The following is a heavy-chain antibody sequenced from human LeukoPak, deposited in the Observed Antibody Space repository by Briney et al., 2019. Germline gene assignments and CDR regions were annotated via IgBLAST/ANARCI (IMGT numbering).Heavy chain of an antibody. CDR1: GGSISSYY. CDR3: AITYYYGSGSHGGAFDI. D-gene: IGHD3-10*01. CDR2: IYYSGST. J-gene: IGHJ3*02. V-gene: IGHV4-59*01. Sequence: SETLSLTCTVSGGSISSYYWSWIRQPPGKGLEWIGYIYYSGSTNYNPTLKSRVTISVDTSKNQFSLKLSSVTAADTAVYYCAITYYYGSGSHGGAFDIWGQGTMVTVSS.